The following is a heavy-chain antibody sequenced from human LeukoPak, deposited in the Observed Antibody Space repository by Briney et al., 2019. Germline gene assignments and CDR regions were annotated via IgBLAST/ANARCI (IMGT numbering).Heavy chain of an antibody. J-gene: IGHJ4*02. CDR1: GGSISSYY. Sequence: SETLSLTCTVSGGSISSYYWSWIRQPPGKGLEWIGYIYYSGSTNYNPSLKSRVTISVDTSKNQFSLKLSSVTAADTAVYYCARGKGSSGYDFHYWGQGTLVTVSS. D-gene: IGHD5-12*01. CDR2: IYYSGST. V-gene: IGHV4-59*01. CDR3: ARGKGSSGYDFHY.